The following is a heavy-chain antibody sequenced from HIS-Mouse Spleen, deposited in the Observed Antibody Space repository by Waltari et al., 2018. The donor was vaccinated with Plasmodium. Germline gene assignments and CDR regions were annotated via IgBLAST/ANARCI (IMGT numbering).Heavy chain of an antibody. J-gene: IGHJ3*02. CDR2: IYYSGST. CDR1: GGSISSYY. CDR3: ARDCSSTSCLDAFDI. V-gene: IGHV4-59*01. Sequence: QVQLQESGPGLVKPSATLSLTCTVSGGSISSYYWIWIRQPPGKGLEWIGYIYYSGSTNYNPSLKSRVTISVDTSKNQFSLKLSSVTAADTAVYYCARDCSSTSCLDAFDIWGQGTMVTVSS. D-gene: IGHD2-2*01.